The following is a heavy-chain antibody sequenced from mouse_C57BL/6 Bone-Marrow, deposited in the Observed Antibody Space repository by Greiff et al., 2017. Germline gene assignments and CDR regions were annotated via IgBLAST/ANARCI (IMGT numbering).Heavy chain of an antibody. CDR3: ARDNGYYVFDY. Sequence: EVKLVESGGGLVKPGGSLKLSCAASGFTFSSYAMSWVRQTPEKRLEWVATICAGGSYTYYPDNVKGRFTSSRDKAKNNLYLQMGHLKSEDTAIYYCARDNGYYVFDYWGQGTTLTVSS. D-gene: IGHD2-3*01. J-gene: IGHJ2*01. CDR1: GFTFSSYA. CDR2: ICAGGSYT. V-gene: IGHV5-4*01.